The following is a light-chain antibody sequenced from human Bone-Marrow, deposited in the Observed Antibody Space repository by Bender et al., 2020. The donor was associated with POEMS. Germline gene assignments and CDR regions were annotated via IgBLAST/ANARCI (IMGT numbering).Light chain of an antibody. Sequence: QSALTQPASVSGSPGQSITISCTGSSSDVGNYNLVSWYQQHPGKAPKLMIYEGSKRPSGISNRFSASRSGNTASLTISGLQAEDEAHYYCCSYAGSWVFGGGTKLTVL. CDR2: EGS. V-gene: IGLV2-23*01. J-gene: IGLJ3*02. CDR3: CSYAGSWV. CDR1: SSDVGNYNL.